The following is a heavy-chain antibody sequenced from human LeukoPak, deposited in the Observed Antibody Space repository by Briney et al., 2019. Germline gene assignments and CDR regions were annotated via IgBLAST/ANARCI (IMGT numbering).Heavy chain of an antibody. Sequence: PSETLSLTCTVSGYSISSGYYWGWIRQAPGQGLEWIGSIYHSWTTYYNPSPKSRATIGVDTSKNQFSLRLSSVTAADTAVYYCARALIGVTGTFAYWGQGTLVTVSS. CDR2: IYHSWTT. CDR3: ARALIGVTGTFAY. V-gene: IGHV4-38-2*02. D-gene: IGHD6-19*01. J-gene: IGHJ4*02. CDR1: GYSISSGYY.